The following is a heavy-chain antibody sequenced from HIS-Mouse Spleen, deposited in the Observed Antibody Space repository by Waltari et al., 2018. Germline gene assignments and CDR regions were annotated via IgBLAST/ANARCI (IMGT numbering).Heavy chain of an antibody. CDR3: AREIPYSSSWYDWYFDL. D-gene: IGHD6-13*01. CDR2: IYYSGST. J-gene: IGHJ2*01. Sequence: QLQLQESGPGLVKPSETLSLTCTVSGCSISSSSYYWGWTRPPPGKGLEWSGSIYYSGSTYYNPSLKSRVTISVDTSKNQFSLKLSSVTAADTAVYYCAREIPYSSSWYDWYFDLWGRGTLVIVSS. V-gene: IGHV4-39*07. CDR1: GCSISSSSYY.